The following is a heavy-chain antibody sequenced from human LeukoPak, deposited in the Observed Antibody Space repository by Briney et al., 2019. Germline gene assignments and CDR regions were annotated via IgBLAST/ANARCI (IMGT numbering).Heavy chain of an antibody. CDR1: GYTFTSYY. CDR2: INPSGGST. Sequence: EASVKVSCKASGYTFTSYYMHWVRQAPGQGLEWMGIINPSGGSTSYAQKFQGRVTMTRDTSTSTVYMELSSLRSEDTAVYYCARDSLRFLEWLREYYYYMDVWGKGTTVTVSS. CDR3: ARDSLRFLEWLREYYYYMDV. J-gene: IGHJ6*03. D-gene: IGHD3-3*01. V-gene: IGHV1-46*01.